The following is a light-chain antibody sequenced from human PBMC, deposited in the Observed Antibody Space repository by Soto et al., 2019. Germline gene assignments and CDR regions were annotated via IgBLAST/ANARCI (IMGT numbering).Light chain of an antibody. Sequence: QAVVTQEPSLTVSPGGTVTLTCGSSTGAVTSGHYPYWFQQKPGQAPRTLIYDTSSKHSWTPARFSGSLIGGKAALTLSGAQPEDEADYYCLLSYSGASYVFGPGTKLTVL. CDR2: DTS. CDR3: LLSYSGASYV. J-gene: IGLJ1*01. V-gene: IGLV7-46*01. CDR1: TGAVTSGHY.